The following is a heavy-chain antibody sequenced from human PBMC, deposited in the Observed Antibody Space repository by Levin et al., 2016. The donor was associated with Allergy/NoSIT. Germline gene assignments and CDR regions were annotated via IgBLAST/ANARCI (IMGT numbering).Heavy chain of an antibody. D-gene: IGHD1-26*01. CDR2: IYYSGST. Sequence: PGKGLEWIGYIYYSGSTYYNPSLKSRVTISVDTSKNQFSLKLSSVTAADTAVYYCARGRIGFDYWGQGTLVTVSS. J-gene: IGHJ4*02. V-gene: IGHV4-30-4*05. CDR3: ARGRIGFDY.